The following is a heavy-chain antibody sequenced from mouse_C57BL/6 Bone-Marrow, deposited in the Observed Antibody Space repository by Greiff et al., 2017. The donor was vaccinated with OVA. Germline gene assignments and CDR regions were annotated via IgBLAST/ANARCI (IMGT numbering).Heavy chain of an antibody. Sequence: DVQLQESGPGLVKPSQSVFLTCTVSGFSFTTGNFRWIWLRQFPGINLEWLGYIYYSGTITYNPFLTSRTTITRDTPKNQSFLEMNSMTAEDTATYYCARDPLDGSLAYWGQGTLVTVSA. J-gene: IGHJ3*01. CDR1: GFSFTTGNFR. D-gene: IGHD2-3*01. V-gene: IGHV3-5*01. CDR2: IYYSGTI. CDR3: ARDPLDGSLAY.